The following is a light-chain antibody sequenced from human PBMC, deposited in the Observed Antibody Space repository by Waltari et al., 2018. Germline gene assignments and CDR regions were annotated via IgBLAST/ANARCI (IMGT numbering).Light chain of an antibody. V-gene: IGLV4-69*01. CDR3: ETGCDGTWV. Sequence: LLLPKPPSASVSLRASVNLTCTLSSSLIANIFPWLQTQPGKGPRYLMKVKSDGSHRKGDEIPDRFSGSSSGAERYLIISSLQSEDEADYYCETGCDGTWVFGGGTKLTVL. J-gene: IGLJ3*02. CDR1: SSLIANI. CDR2: VKSDGSH.